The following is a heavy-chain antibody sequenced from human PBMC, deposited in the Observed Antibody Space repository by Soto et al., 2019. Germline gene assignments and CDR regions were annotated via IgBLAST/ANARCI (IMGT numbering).Heavy chain of an antibody. CDR2: IYYSGST. CDR1: GGSSSSYY. J-gene: IGHJ4*02. D-gene: IGHD3-3*01. Sequence: PSGTLSLTCTVPGGSSSSYYWSWIRQPPGKGLEWIGYIYYSGSTNYNPSLKSRVTISVDTSKNQFSLKLSSVTAADTAVYYCARGFSFGVVILPPFLDFCGQGPLVSLSS. V-gene: IGHV4-59*01. CDR3: ARGFSFGVVILPPFLDF.